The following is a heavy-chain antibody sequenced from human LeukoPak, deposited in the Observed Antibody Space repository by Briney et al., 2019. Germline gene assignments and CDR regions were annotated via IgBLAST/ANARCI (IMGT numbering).Heavy chain of an antibody. V-gene: IGHV3-30*02. J-gene: IGHJ6*03. D-gene: IGHD4-17*01. CDR1: GFTFSNYG. CDR2: IRYDGSNK. CDR3: ATVAVTTPIGYYYYMDV. Sequence: GGSLRLSCAASGFTFSNYGMHWVRQAPGKGLEWVAFIRYDGSNKYYADSVKGRFTISRDNSKNTLYLQMNSLRAEDTAVYYCATVAVTTPIGYYYYMDVWGKGTTVTVSS.